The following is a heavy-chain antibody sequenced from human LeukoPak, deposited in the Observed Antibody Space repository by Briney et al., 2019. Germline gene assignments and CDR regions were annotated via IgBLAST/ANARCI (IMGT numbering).Heavy chain of an antibody. V-gene: IGHV3-7*01. D-gene: IGHD2-15*01. CDR2: IKQDGSEK. J-gene: IGHJ5*02. Sequence: GGSLRLSCAASGFTFSSYWMSWVRQAPGKGLEWVANIKQDGSEKYYVDSVKGRFTISRDNAKNSLYLQMNSLRAEDTAVYYCARDLAVSTSEWFDPWGQGTLVTVSS. CDR1: GFTFSSYW. CDR3: ARDLAVSTSEWFDP.